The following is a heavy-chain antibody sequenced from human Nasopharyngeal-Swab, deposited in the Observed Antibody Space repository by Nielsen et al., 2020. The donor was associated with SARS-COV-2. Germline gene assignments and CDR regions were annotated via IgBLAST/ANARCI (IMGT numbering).Heavy chain of an antibody. J-gene: IGHJ6*02. CDR3: ARGLSEYSSSSDVSGYYYGMDV. CDR1: GGTSSSYA. CDR2: IIPIFGTA. Sequence: SVKVSCKASGGTSSSYAINWVRQAPGQGLEWMGGIIPIFGTANYAQKFQGRVTITADESTSTAYMELSSLRSEDTAVYYCARGLSEYSSSSDVSGYYYGMDVWGQGTTVTVSS. V-gene: IGHV1-69*13. D-gene: IGHD6-6*01.